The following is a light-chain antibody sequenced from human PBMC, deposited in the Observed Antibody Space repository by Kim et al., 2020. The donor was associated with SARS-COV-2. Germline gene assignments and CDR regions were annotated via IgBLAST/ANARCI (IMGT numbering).Light chain of an antibody. CDR2: YDN. V-gene: IGLV3-21*04. CDR1: NIGSKS. J-gene: IGLJ3*02. CDR3: QVWDSTSDHPV. Sequence: SYELTQPPSVSVAPGKTARITCGGNNIGSKSVHWYQQKPGQAPVLVIYYDNDRPSGIPERFSGSNSGNTDTLTISRVEAGDEADYYCQVWDSTSDHPVFGGGTQLAVL.